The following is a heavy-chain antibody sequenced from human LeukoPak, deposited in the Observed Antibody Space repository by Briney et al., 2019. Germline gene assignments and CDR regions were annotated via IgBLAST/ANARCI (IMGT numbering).Heavy chain of an antibody. V-gene: IGHV3-7*01. CDR3: VRGPHYGAYTDYFDY. CDR2: IKQGGSED. Sequence: GGSLRLSCAASGFTFSRHWMSWVRQAPGKGLEWVATIKQGGSEDYYVDSVKGRFAISRDDANNSLYLQMNGLRVEDTALYYCVRGPHYGAYTDYFDYWGQGTLVTVSS. D-gene: IGHD4-17*01. J-gene: IGHJ4*02. CDR1: GFTFSRHW.